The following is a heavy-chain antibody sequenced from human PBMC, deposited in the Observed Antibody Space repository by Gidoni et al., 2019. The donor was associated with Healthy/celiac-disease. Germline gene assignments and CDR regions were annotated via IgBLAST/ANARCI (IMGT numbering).Heavy chain of an antibody. CDR1: GYTFTSYG. J-gene: IGHJ4*02. D-gene: IGHD1-26*01. CDR3: ASGWDLLFSFDY. Sequence: QVQLVQSGAEVKKPGASVKVSCQASGYTFTSYGIHWVRQAPGQRLEWMGWLNAGNGNTKYSQKFQGRVTITRDTSASTVYMELSRLRSEDSAVYFCASGWDLLFSFDYWGQGTLVTVSS. CDR2: LNAGNGNT. V-gene: IGHV1-3*01.